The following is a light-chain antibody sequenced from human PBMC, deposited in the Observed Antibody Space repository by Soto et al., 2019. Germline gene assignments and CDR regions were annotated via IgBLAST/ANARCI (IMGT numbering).Light chain of an antibody. CDR3: HQYGSAPLYL. CDR2: DVS. J-gene: IGKJ2*01. CDR1: HSVDNNY. V-gene: IGKV3-20*01. Sequence: IVLTQSPGTLSLSPGDRATLSCRASHSVDNNYFAWYQKTPGQAPRLLIYDVSSRATGIPDRFSGSGSGTDFTLTISRLEPEDFAVYHCHQYGSAPLYLFGQGTKLEIK.